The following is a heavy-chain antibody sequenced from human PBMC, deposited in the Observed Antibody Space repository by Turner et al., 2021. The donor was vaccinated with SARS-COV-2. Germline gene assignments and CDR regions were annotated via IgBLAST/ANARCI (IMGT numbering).Heavy chain of an antibody. V-gene: IGHV1-69*01. CDR1: GGTFRRSD. J-gene: IGHJ6*02. CDR3: ASGNYYESSGYTVGHASYYYGMDF. CDR2: IIPIFGTA. D-gene: IGHD3-22*01. Sequence: QVQLVQSGAEVKKPGPSVKVYCKASGGTFRRSDNRWVRQAPAQGLDWMRGIIPIFGTANAAQKFLGRVTITADESTSTADMELSSLRSEDTAVYYCASGNYYESSGYTVGHASYYYGMDFWGQGTTVTVSS.